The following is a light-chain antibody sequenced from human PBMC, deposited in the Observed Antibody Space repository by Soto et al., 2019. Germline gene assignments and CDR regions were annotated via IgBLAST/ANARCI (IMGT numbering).Light chain of an antibody. CDR1: SSNIGAGYD. CDR3: QSHDSSLSGSI. V-gene: IGLV1-40*01. Sequence: QSVLTQPPSVSGAPGQRVTISCIGSSSNIGAGYDVNWYQQLPGTAPKLLIYGNINRPSGVPDRFSGSKSGTSASLAISGLQAEDEADYYCQSHDSSLSGSIFGGGTKVTVL. J-gene: IGLJ2*01. CDR2: GNI.